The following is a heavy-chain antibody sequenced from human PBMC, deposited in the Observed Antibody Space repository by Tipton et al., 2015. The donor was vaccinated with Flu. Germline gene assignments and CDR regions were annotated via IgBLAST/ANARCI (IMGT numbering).Heavy chain of an antibody. CDR2: IYSGGST. J-gene: IGHJ4*02. CDR1: GFTVSSNY. Sequence: QLVQSGGGLIQRGGSLRLSCVVSGFTVSSNYMTWVRQAPGKGLEWVSVIYSGGSTKYADSVKGRFTISRDNSKNTLYLQMNSLRAEDTAVYYCASRRGGDYPYFDYWGQGTLVTVSS. CDR3: ASRRGGDYPYFDY. V-gene: IGHV3-53*01. D-gene: IGHD4-17*01.